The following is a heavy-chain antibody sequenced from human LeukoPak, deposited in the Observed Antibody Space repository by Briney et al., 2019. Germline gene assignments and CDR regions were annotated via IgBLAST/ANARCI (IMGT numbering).Heavy chain of an antibody. Sequence: PGGSLRLSCAASGPTFSRYWMHWVRPAPGEGLVWVSRVKSDGSDTIHADSVKGRFTISRDNAKNTLYLQMDSLRAEDTAVYYCTTGIGNYYYYWGQGTLVTVAS. CDR1: GPTFSRYW. V-gene: IGHV3-74*01. D-gene: IGHD3-10*01. J-gene: IGHJ4*02. CDR2: VKSDGSDT. CDR3: TTGIGNYYYY.